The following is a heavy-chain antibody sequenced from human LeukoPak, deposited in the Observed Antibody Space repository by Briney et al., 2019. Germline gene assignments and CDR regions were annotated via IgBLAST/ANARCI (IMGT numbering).Heavy chain of an antibody. V-gene: IGHV4-61*01. Sequence: SETLSLTCTVSGGSVSSGSYYWSWIRQPPGKGLEWIGYIYYSGSTNYNPSLKSRVTISVDTSKNQFSLKLSSVTAADTAVYYCARVSTYYYERRGPTGFAPGGQGPRATVSP. CDR1: GGSVSSGSYY. CDR2: IYYSGST. D-gene: IGHD3-22*01. CDR3: ARVSTYYYERRGPTGFAP. J-gene: IGHJ5*02.